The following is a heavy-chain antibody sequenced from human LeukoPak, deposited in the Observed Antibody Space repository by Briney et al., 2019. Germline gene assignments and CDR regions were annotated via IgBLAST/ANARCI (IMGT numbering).Heavy chain of an antibody. CDR3: TRDRGGAAGELFDY. CDR2: IRSKAYGGTT. J-gene: IGHJ4*02. CDR1: GYTFTSYA. V-gene: IGHV3-49*04. Sequence: SCKASGYTFTSYAMHWVRQAPGKGLEWVGFIRSKAYGGTTEYAASVKGRFTISRDDSKSIAYLQMNSLKTEDTAVYYCTRDRGGAAGELFDYWGQGTLVAVSS. D-gene: IGHD3-10*01.